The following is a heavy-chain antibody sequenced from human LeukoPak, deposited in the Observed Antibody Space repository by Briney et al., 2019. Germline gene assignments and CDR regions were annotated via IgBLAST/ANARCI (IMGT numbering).Heavy chain of an antibody. CDR2: ISNSSSYI. J-gene: IGHJ4*02. D-gene: IGHD6-19*01. CDR1: GFTFSSYS. V-gene: IGHV3-21*01. CDR3: ARVEGAVAALDFDY. Sequence: GGSLRLSCAASGFTFSSYSMNWVRQAPGKGLEWVSSISNSSSYIYYADSVKGRFTISRDNAKNSLYLQMNSLRAEDTAVYYCARVEGAVAALDFDYWGQGTLVTVSS.